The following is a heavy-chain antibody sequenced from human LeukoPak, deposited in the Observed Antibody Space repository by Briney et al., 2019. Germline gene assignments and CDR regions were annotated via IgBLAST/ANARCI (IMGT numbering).Heavy chain of an antibody. CDR1: GGSISSRSHH. J-gene: IGHJ4*02. D-gene: IGHD6-19*01. Sequence: PSETLSLTCSVSGGSISSRSHHWAWIRQSPGKGLEWIGSVYYRGKTYYNSPFNSRVTISADTSNNQFSLKLTSVTAADTAVYFCARHVHTLEWPVRGGSSYFDYWGQGTLVTASS. V-gene: IGHV4-39*01. CDR2: VYYRGKT. CDR3: ARHVHTLEWPVRGGSSYFDY.